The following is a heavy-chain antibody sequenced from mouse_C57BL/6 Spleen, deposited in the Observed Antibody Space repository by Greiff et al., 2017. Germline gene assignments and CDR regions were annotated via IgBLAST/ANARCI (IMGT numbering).Heavy chain of an antibody. V-gene: IGHV1-53*01. CDR3: ARPSQNYYGSSYYAMDY. D-gene: IGHD1-1*01. J-gene: IGHJ4*01. CDR2: INPSNGGT. CDR1: GYTFTSYW. Sequence: VQLQQPGTELVKPGASVKLSCKASGYTFTSYWMHWVKQRPGQGLEWIGNINPSNGGTNYNEKFKSKATLTVDKSSSTAYMQLSSLTSEDSAVYYCARPSQNYYGSSYYAMDYWGEGTSVTVSS.